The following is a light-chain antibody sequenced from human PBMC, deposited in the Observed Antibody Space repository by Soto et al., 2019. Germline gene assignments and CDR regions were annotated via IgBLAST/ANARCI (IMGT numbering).Light chain of an antibody. J-gene: IGKJ1*01. CDR2: QTS. V-gene: IGKV3-11*01. CDR1: QYINTR. Sequence: EIVLTQSPATLSSFPCYRVTLSCMASQYINTRLAWYQHRPGQAPRLLTYQTSLRAAGIPARFSASGSGTDFTLTISDVQPEDFALYYCHQRQSWPRTFGQGTKVDIK. CDR3: HQRQSWPRT.